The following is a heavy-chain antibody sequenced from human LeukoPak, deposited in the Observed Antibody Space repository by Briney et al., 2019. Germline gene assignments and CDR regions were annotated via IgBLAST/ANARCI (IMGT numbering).Heavy chain of an antibody. CDR1: GFTFDDYA. D-gene: IGHD1-14*01. J-gene: IGHJ4*02. Sequence: GGSLRLSCAASGFTFDDYAMHWVRQAPGKGLEWVSGISWNSGSIGYADSVKGRFTISRDNAKNSLYLQMNRLRAEDTAVYYCARDLNLDSWGQGTLVTLSS. CDR2: ISWNSGSI. V-gene: IGHV3-9*01. CDR3: ARDLNLDS.